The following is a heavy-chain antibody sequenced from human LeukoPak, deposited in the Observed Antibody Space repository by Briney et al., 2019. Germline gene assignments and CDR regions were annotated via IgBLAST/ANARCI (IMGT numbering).Heavy chain of an antibody. Sequence: SETLSLTCTVSGGSISSHYWSWIRQPPGKGLEWIGYIYYSGSTNYNPSLKSRVTISVDTSKNQFSLKLSSVTAADTVVCYCAREKASPIWYYFYYYYMDVWGKGTTVTVSS. CDR2: IYYSGST. D-gene: IGHD3-16*01. CDR3: AREKASPIWYYFYYYYMDV. V-gene: IGHV4-59*11. J-gene: IGHJ6*03. CDR1: GGSISSHY.